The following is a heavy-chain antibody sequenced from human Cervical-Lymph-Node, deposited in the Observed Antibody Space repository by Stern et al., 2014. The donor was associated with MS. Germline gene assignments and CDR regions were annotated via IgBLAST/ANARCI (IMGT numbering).Heavy chain of an antibody. CDR2: INPDSGTT. Sequence: QVQLVQSGAEVKKPGASVKVSCKASGYIFSRDDINWVRQASGQGLEWMAWINPDSGTTGYAQQFQGRVTLTRDTSITPAYMEMTSLTSDDTAIYYCTKAWESWGQGTLITVSS. CDR1: GYIFSRDD. V-gene: IGHV1-8*01. CDR3: TKAWES. D-gene: IGHD1-26*01. J-gene: IGHJ5*02.